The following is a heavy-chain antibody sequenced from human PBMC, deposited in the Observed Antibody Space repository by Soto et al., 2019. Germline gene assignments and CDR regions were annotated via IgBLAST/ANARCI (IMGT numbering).Heavy chain of an antibody. CDR2: IRTKSEGETT. J-gene: IGHJ4*02. D-gene: IGHD1-26*01. CDR1: GFSFSSAW. Sequence: EVQLLESGGGLVKPGGSLRLSCAASGFSFSSAWMNWVRQAPGKGIEWVGRIRTKSEGETTDYPAPVKGRFSISRDDSKTTLYLQMTSLQIEDTAVYFCTTGSVEGYWGQGTLVTVSS. V-gene: IGHV3-15*07. CDR3: TTGSVEGY.